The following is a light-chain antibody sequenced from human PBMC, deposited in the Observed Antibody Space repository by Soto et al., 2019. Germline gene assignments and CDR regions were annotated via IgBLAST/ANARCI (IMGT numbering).Light chain of an antibody. CDR1: NIGSKN. V-gene: IGLV3-9*01. J-gene: IGLJ2*01. Sequence: SSELTQPLSVSVALGQTARITCGGNNIGSKNVHWYQQKPGQAPVLVIYRDSNRPSGLPERFSGSNSGNTATLTISRAQAGDEDDYYCPVWDSSTHVVFGGGTKVTVL. CDR3: PVWDSSTHVV. CDR2: RDS.